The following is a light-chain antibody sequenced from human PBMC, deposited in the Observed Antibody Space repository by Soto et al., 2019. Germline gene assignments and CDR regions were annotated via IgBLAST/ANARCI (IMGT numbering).Light chain of an antibody. V-gene: IGKV3-11*01. CDR2: DAS. J-gene: IGKJ4*01. Sequence: EIVLTQSPATVSLSPMEIATLSCMASQSVSSYLAWYQQKPGQAPRLLIYDASKRATGIPARFSGSGSGTDFTLTISSLEPEDFAVYYCQQRSNWPLTFGGGTKVDIK. CDR1: QSVSSY. CDR3: QQRSNWPLT.